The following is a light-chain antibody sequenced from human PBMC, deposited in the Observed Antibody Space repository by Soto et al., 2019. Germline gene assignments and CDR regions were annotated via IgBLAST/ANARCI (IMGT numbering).Light chain of an antibody. CDR2: DAS. J-gene: IGKJ4*01. Sequence: EIVLTQYTATLSLSPGERATLSCRASQSVSSYLAWYQQKPGQAPRLLIYDASNRATGIPARFSGSGSGTDFTLTISSLEPEDFAVYYCQQRSNLPLTFGGGTKVDIK. V-gene: IGKV3-11*01. CDR1: QSVSSY. CDR3: QQRSNLPLT.